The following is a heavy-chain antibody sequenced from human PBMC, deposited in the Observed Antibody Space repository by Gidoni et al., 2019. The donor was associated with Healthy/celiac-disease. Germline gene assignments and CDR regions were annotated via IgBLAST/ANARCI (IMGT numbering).Heavy chain of an antibody. CDR1: GFTFSSDS. CDR2: ISSSSSYI. J-gene: IGHJ4*02. D-gene: IGHD6-13*01. Sequence: EVQLVESGGGLVKPGGSLRLSCAASGFTFSSDSMNWVRQAPGKGLEWVSSISSSSSYIYYADSVKGRFTISRDNAKNSLYLQMNSLRAEDTAVYYCAREWDPPVGIAAVIPFDYWGQGTLVTVSS. CDR3: AREWDPPVGIAAVIPFDY. V-gene: IGHV3-21*01.